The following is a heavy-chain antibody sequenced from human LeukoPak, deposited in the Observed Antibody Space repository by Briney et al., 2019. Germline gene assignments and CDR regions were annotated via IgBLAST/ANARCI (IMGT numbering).Heavy chain of an antibody. CDR3: AKLIAARPPFQY. D-gene: IGHD6-6*01. V-gene: IGHV3-48*01. CDR1: GFTFSSYS. Sequence: PGGSLRLSCAASGFTFSSYSMNWVRQAPGKGLEWVSYISSSSSTIYYADSVKGRFTISRDNSKNTLYLQMNSLRAEDTAVSYCAKLIAARPPFQYWGQGTLVTVSS. CDR2: ISSSSSTI. J-gene: IGHJ4*02.